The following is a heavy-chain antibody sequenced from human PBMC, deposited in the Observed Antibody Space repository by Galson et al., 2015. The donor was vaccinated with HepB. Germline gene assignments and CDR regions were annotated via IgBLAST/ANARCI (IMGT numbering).Heavy chain of an antibody. Sequence: SLRLSCAASGFTFGDYAMSWFRQAPGKGLEWVGFIRSKAYGGTTEYAASVKGRFTISRDDSKSIAYLQMNSLKTEDTAVYYCTRDYYDSSGYYGGNYFDYWGQGTLVTVSS. V-gene: IGHV3-49*03. CDR1: GFTFGDYA. CDR2: IRSKAYGGTT. CDR3: TRDYYDSSGYYGGNYFDY. D-gene: IGHD3-22*01. J-gene: IGHJ4*02.